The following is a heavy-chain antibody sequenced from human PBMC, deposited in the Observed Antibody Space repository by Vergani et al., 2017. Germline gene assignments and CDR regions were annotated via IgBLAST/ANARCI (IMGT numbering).Heavy chain of an antibody. CDR3: AREEGAAAGTFDP. CDR2: ISSSSSTI. Sequence: EVQLVESGGGLVQPGGSLRLSCAASGFTFSSYSMNWVRQAPEKGLEWVSYISSSSSTIYYADSVKGRFTISRDNAKNSLYLQMNSLRAEDTAVYYCAREEGAAAGTFDPWGQGTLVTVSS. V-gene: IGHV3-48*01. CDR1: GFTFSSYS. D-gene: IGHD6-13*01. J-gene: IGHJ5*02.